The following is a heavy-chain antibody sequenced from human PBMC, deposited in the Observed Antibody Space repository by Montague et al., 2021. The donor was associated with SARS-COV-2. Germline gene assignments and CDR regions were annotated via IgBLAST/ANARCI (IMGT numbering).Heavy chain of an antibody. J-gene: IGHJ6*02. D-gene: IGHD2-8*01. CDR1: GGSISSGGYY. Sequence: TLSLTCTVSGGSISSGGYYWSWIRQHPGKGLEWIGYIYYSGSTYYNPSLKSRVTISVDTSKNQFSLKLSSVTAADTAVYYCARTSQYCTPTNCYLPNAMDVGGQGTTVTVSS. CDR3: ARTSQYCTPTNCYLPNAMDV. V-gene: IGHV4-31*03. CDR2: IYYSGST.